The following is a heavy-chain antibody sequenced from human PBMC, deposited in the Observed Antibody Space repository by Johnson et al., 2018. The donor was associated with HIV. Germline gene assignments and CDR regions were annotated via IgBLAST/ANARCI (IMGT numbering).Heavy chain of an antibody. J-gene: IGHJ3*02. V-gene: IGHV3-33*06. CDR1: GFTFSSCG. Sequence: VPLLESGGRLVPPGGSLGLSCAASGFTFSSCGMHWVRQAPGKGLEWVAVIWYDGSNKYYADSVKGRFTISRDNSKNTLYLQMNSLRAEDTAGYYCAKDRRSSSLDAFDIWGQGTMVTVSS. CDR3: AKDRRSSSLDAFDI. CDR2: IWYDGSNK. D-gene: IGHD6-13*01.